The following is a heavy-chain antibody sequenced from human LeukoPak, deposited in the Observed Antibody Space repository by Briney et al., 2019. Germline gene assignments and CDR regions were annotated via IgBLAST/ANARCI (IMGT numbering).Heavy chain of an antibody. D-gene: IGHD3-22*01. CDR2: IYYSGST. Sequence: PSETLSLTCTVSNYSISTDYYWGWIRQPPGKGLEWIGSIYYSGSTYYNPSLKSRVTISVDTSKNQFSLKLSSVTAADTAVYYCARRSPMIAVKFDPWGQGTLVTVSS. J-gene: IGHJ5*02. V-gene: IGHV4-38-2*02. CDR3: ARRSPMIAVKFDP. CDR1: NYSISTDYY.